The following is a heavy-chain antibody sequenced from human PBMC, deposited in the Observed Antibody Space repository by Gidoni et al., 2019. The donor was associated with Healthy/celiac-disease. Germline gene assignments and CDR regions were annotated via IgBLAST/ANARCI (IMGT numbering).Heavy chain of an antibody. Sequence: QVQLQESGPGLVKPSETLSLTCTVSGCSISSYYWSWIRQPPGKGLEWIGDIYYRGSTNYNPSLKSRVTISVDTSKNQFSLKLSSVTAADTAVYYCARGRDFDLWGRGTLVTVSS. CDR1: GCSISSYY. D-gene: IGHD1-26*01. CDR3: ARGRDFDL. V-gene: IGHV4-59*08. J-gene: IGHJ2*01. CDR2: IYYRGST.